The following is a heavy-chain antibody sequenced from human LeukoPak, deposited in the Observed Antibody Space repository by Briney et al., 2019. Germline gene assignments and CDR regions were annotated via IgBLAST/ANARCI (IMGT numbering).Heavy chain of an antibody. Sequence: PSETLSLACTVSGGSMSSYYWSWIRQPAGKGLEWIGRIYTSGSTNYNPSLKSRVTMSVDTSKNQFSLKLSSVTAADTAVYYCAREREYDFWSGLFDYWGQGTLVTVSS. V-gene: IGHV4-4*07. D-gene: IGHD3-3*01. CDR1: GGSMSSYY. J-gene: IGHJ4*02. CDR2: IYTSGST. CDR3: AREREYDFWSGLFDY.